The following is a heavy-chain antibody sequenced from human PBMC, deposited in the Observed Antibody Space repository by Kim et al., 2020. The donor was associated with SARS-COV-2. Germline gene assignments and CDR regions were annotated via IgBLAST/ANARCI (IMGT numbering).Heavy chain of an antibody. D-gene: IGHD2-15*01. Sequence: GGSLRLSCAASGFTFSSYTMHWVRQAPGKGLEWVAVISYDGSNKYYADSVKGRFTISRDNSKNTLYLQMNSLRAEDTAVYYCARGDLGSFDYWGQGTLVTVSS. CDR1: GFTFSSYT. CDR2: ISYDGSNK. V-gene: IGHV3-30-3*01. J-gene: IGHJ4*02. CDR3: ARGDLGSFDY.